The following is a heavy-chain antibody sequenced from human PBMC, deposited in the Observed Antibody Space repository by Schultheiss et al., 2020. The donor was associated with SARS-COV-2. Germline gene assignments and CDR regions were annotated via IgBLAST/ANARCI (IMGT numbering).Heavy chain of an antibody. J-gene: IGHJ5*01. Sequence: GGSLRLSCAASGFTFSSYSMNWVRQAPGKGLEWVSAISASGSTTYYADSVKGRFTISRDNSKNTMYLEMNSLRGDDTAVYYCAREGTTVIKSEWNWFDPWGQGTTVTVSS. D-gene: IGHD4-23*01. CDR2: ISASGSTT. CDR1: GFTFSSYS. V-gene: IGHV3-23*01. CDR3: AREGTTVIKSEWNWFDP.